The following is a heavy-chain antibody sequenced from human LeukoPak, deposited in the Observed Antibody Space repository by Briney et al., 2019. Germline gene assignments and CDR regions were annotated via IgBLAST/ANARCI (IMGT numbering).Heavy chain of an antibody. D-gene: IGHD3-22*01. CDR2: ISWNSGSI. CDR1: GFTFDDYA. V-gene: IGHV3-9*01. Sequence: GGSLRLSCAASGFTFDDYAMHWVRQAPGKGLEWVSGISWNSGSIGYADSVKGRFTISRDNAKNSLYLQMNSLRAEDTALYYCAAEYYYDSSVMDVWGQGTTVTVSS. J-gene: IGHJ6*02. CDR3: AAEYYYDSSVMDV.